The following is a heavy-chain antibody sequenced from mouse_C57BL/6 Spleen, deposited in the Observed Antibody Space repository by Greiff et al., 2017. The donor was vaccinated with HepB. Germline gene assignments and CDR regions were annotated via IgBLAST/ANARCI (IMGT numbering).Heavy chain of an antibody. CDR2: IYPGSGST. CDR1: GYTFTSYW. V-gene: IGHV1-55*01. D-gene: IGHD1-1*01. J-gene: IGHJ2*01. Sequence: QVQLQQPGAELVKPGASVKMSCKASGYTFTSYWITWVKQRPGQGLEWIGDIYPGSGSTNYNEKFKSKATLTVDTSSSTAYMQLSSLTSEDSAVYYCARWGNYYGSPYFNYWGQGTTLTVSS. CDR3: ARWGNYYGSPYFNY.